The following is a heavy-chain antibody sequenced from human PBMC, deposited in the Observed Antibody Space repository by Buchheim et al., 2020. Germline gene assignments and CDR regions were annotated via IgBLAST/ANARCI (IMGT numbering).Heavy chain of an antibody. D-gene: IGHD2-2*01. Sequence: QVQLQESGPGLVKPSGTLSLTCAVSGGSISSSNWWSWVRQPPGKGLEWIGEIYHSGSTNYSPSLKSRVTISVDKSKNQFSLKLSSVTAADTAVYYCARGLGGYCSSTSCYRTYYYYGMDVWGQGTT. CDR2: IYHSGST. CDR1: GGSISSSNW. CDR3: ARGLGGYCSSTSCYRTYYYYGMDV. V-gene: IGHV4-4*02. J-gene: IGHJ6*02.